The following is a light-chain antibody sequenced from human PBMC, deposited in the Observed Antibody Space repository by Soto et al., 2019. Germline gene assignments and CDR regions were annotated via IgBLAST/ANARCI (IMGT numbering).Light chain of an antibody. CDR1: QSISSW. Sequence: DIQMTQSPSTLSASVGDRVTITCRASQSISSWLAWYQQKPGKAPKLLIYDASSLESGVPSRFSGSGSGTEFTLTISSLQPDDFATYYCQQYNSYSPTFGPGPKVDIK. CDR3: QQYNSYSPT. V-gene: IGKV1-5*01. J-gene: IGKJ3*01. CDR2: DAS.